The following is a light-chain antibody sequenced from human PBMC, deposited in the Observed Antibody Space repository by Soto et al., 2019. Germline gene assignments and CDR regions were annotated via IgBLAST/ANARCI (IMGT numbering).Light chain of an antibody. Sequence: EVLMTQSPVTLFVSPGETVTLSCRASQTISTNLAWYQHRPGQPPRLLIYGASTRATSIPATFSGSGSGTDFSLIISSLQSEDVAIYYCQQYYKWPRTFGPGTKVEIK. CDR3: QQYYKWPRT. J-gene: IGKJ1*01. CDR1: QTISTN. V-gene: IGKV3-15*01. CDR2: GAS.